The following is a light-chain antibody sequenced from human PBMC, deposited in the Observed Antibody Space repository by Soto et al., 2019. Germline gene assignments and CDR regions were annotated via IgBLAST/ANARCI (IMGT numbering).Light chain of an antibody. CDR1: QGISGY. V-gene: IGKV1-9*01. CDR3: QQLNSYPL. Sequence: DIQLTQSPSFLSASVGDRVTITCRASQGISGYLAWYQQKPGKAPKLLIYAASTLQSGVPSRFSGSGSGTEFTLTISSLQPEDFATYYCQQLNSYPLFGQGTRLEIK. J-gene: IGKJ5*01. CDR2: AAS.